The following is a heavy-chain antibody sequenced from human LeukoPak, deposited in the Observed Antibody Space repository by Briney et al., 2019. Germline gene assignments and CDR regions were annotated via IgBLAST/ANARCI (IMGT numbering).Heavy chain of an antibody. CDR3: ARDFLIEYSSSSEWGYFDY. V-gene: IGHV1-46*01. Sequence: ASVKVSCKASGYTFTSYYMHWVRQAPGQGLEWMGIINPSGGSTSYAQKFQGRVTMTRDTSTSTVYMELSSLRSEDTAVYYCARDFLIEYSSSSEWGYFDYWGQGTLVTVSS. CDR1: GYTFTSYY. D-gene: IGHD6-6*01. J-gene: IGHJ4*02. CDR2: INPSGGST.